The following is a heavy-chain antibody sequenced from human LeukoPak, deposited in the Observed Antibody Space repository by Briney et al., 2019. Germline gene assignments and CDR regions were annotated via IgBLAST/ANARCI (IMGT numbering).Heavy chain of an antibody. V-gene: IGHV3-74*01. CDR2: IKSDGGT. J-gene: IGHJ5*02. CDR3: ARDRPHNWFDP. CDR1: GFTFSTYW. Sequence: PGGSLRLSCAASGFTFSTYWTHWVRQAPGKGLVWVSRIKSDGGTNYADSVKGRFTISRDNAKNTLYLQMDSLRAEDTAVYYCARDRPHNWFDPWGQGTLVTVSS.